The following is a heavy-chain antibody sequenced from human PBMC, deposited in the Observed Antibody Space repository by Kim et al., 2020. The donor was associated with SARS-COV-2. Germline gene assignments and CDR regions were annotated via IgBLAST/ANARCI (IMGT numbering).Heavy chain of an antibody. V-gene: IGHV3-23*01. J-gene: IGHJ4*02. Sequence: GGSLRLSCAASGFTFSSYAMSWVRQAPGKGLEWVSAISGSGGSTYYADSVKGRFTISRDNSKNTLYLQMNSLRAEDTAVYYCAKSRGELERGGVFDYWGQGTLVTVSS. CDR1: GFTFSSYA. CDR2: ISGSGGST. D-gene: IGHD1-1*01. CDR3: AKSRGELERGGVFDY.